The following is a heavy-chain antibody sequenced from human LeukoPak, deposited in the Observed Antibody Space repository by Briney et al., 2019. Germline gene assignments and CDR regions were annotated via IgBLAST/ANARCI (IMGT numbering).Heavy chain of an antibody. CDR2: ISGSGGST. J-gene: IGHJ6*02. CDR3: AKGGMEWYYGMDV. V-gene: IGHV3-23*01. CDR1: GFTLSSYA. D-gene: IGHD3-3*01. Sequence: PGRSLRLSWAASGFTLSSYAMSWVRQAPRKGLEWGSSISGSGGSTYSTDSEKGRVTISRDNSKNTLYLQMNSLRAEDTAVYYCAKGGMEWYYGMDVWGQGTTVTVSS.